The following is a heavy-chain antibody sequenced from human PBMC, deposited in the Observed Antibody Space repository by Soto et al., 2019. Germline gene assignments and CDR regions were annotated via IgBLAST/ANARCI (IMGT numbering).Heavy chain of an antibody. D-gene: IGHD3-10*01. CDR2: INAGNGNT. CDR1: GYTFTSYA. Sequence: AASVKVSCKASGYTFTSYAMHWVRQAPGQRLEWMGWINAGNGNTKYSQKFQGRVTITRDTSASTAYMELSSLRSEDTAVYYCASGMVRGAPGYAFDIWGQGTMVTVSS. CDR3: ASGMVRGAPGYAFDI. V-gene: IGHV1-3*01. J-gene: IGHJ3*02.